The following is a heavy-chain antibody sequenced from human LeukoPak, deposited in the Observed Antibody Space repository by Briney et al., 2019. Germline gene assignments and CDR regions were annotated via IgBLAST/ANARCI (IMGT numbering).Heavy chain of an antibody. CDR2: IRYDGSNK. D-gene: IGHD6-13*01. Sequence: GGSLRLSCAASGFTFSSYGMHWVRQAPGKGLEWVAFIRYDGSNKYYADSVKGRFTISRDNAKNSLYLQMNSLRAEDTAVYYCARERIKLTGYSSSWSTVAFDYWGQGTLVTVSS. V-gene: IGHV3-30*02. CDR3: ARERIKLTGYSSSWSTVAFDY. CDR1: GFTFSSYG. J-gene: IGHJ4*02.